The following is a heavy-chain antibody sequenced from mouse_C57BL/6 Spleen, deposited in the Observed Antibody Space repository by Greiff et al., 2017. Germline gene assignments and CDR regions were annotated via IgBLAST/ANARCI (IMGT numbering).Heavy chain of an antibody. CDR3: DTGFDY. D-gene: IGHD4-1*01. Sequence: VQLQQSGPELVKPGASVKISCKASGYTFTDYYMNWVKQSHGKSLEWIGDINPNNGGTSYNQKFKGKATLTVDKSSSTAYMELRSLTSEDSAVYYCDTGFDYWGQGTTLTVSS. V-gene: IGHV1-26*01. CDR1: GYTFTDYY. J-gene: IGHJ2*01. CDR2: INPNNGGT.